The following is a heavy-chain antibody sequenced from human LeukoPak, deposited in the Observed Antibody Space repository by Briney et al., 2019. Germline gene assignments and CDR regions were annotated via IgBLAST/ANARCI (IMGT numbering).Heavy chain of an antibody. Sequence: ASVKVSCKASGYTFRSFDVNGVRQATGQGLEWMGWMNPNSGNTGYAQEFQGRVTMTRNTSINTAYMEVSGLTSEDTAVYYCARAPSPASYAMDVWGQGTTVTVSS. CDR3: ARAPSPASYAMDV. J-gene: IGHJ6*02. V-gene: IGHV1-8*01. CDR2: MNPNSGNT. CDR1: GYTFRSFD.